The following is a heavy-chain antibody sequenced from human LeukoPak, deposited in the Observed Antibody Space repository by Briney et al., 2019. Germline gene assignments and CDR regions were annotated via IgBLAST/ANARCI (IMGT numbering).Heavy chain of an antibody. CDR3: ARLKAAGGTIDY. V-gene: IGHV4-34*01. CDR2: INECGST. D-gene: IGHD6-13*01. J-gene: IGHJ4*02. Sequence: SETLSLTCGVSGGSFSGYYWSWIRQSPGRGLEWIGEINECGSTDYNPSLMSRVTISVDTSKNQFSLKLSSVTAADTAVYYCARLKAAGGTIDYWGQGTLVTVSS. CDR1: GGSFSGYY.